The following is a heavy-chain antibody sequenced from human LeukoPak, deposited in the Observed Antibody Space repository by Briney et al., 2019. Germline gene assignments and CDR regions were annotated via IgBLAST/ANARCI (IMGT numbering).Heavy chain of an antibody. V-gene: IGHV3-33*06. CDR1: GFTFSSYG. D-gene: IGHD3-3*01. Sequence: SGGSLRLSCAASGFTFSSYGMHWVRQAPGKGLEWVAVIWYDGNEKNYAHSVKGRFTISRDNSKNTLYLQMNSLRAEDTAVYYCAKVLDFWSGYPWAYWGQGTLVTVSS. CDR3: AKVLDFWSGYPWAY. CDR2: IWYDGNEK. J-gene: IGHJ4*02.